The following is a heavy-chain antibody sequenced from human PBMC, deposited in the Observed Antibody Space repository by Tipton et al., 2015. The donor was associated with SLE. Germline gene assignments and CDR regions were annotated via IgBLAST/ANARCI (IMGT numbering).Heavy chain of an antibody. CDR3: ARQGLGRAATLTFDI. D-gene: IGHD6-25*01. Sequence: TLSLTCHVAGGPIRNSPYYWAWIRQPRGKRLEWIGSVFDTGYTAYNPSLEGRMSISVDTSNNEFSLKLSSVTAADTAVYFCARQGLGRAATLTFDIWGLGTLVTVSS. J-gene: IGHJ4*02. V-gene: IGHV4-39*01. CDR2: VFDTGYT. CDR1: GGPIRNSPYY.